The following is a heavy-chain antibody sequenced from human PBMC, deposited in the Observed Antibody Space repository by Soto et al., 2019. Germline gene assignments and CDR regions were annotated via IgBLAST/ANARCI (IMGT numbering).Heavy chain of an antibody. CDR1: GYTFTSYA. J-gene: IGHJ6*02. CDR2: INTNTGNP. V-gene: IGHV7-4-1*01. Sequence: ASVKVSCKASGYTFTSYAMNWVRQAPGQGLEWMGWINTNTGNPTYAQGFTGRFVFSLDTSVSTAYLQICSLKAEDTAVYYCARDADEYSSSSAEYYYGMDVWGQGTTVTVSS. D-gene: IGHD6-6*01. CDR3: ARDADEYSSSSAEYYYGMDV.